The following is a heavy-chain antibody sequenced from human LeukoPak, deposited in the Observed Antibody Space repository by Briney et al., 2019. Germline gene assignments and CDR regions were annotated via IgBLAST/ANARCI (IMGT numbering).Heavy chain of an antibody. CDR1: GGSISSYY. D-gene: IGHD3-3*01. J-gene: IGHJ6*03. CDR2: IYTSGST. CDR3: ARVMAIWSGPYYYYYMDV. V-gene: IGHV4-4*07. Sequence: PSETLSLTCTVSGGSISSYYWSWIWQPAGKGLEWIGRIYTSGSTNYNPSLKSRVTMSVDTSKNQFSLKLSSVTAADTAVYYCARVMAIWSGPYYYYYMDVWGKGTTVTVSS.